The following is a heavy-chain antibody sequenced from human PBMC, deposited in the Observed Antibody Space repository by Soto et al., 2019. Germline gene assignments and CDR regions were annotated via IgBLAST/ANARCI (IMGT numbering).Heavy chain of an antibody. Sequence: SETLSLTCTVSGGSISSGGYYWSWIRQHPGKGLEWIGYIYYSGSTYYNPSLKSRVTISVDTSKNQFSLNLSSVTAADTAVYYCARDSSGYGYFDYWGQGTLVTVSS. V-gene: IGHV4-31*03. D-gene: IGHD3-22*01. CDR1: GGSISSGGYY. CDR2: IYYSGST. CDR3: ARDSSGYGYFDY. J-gene: IGHJ4*02.